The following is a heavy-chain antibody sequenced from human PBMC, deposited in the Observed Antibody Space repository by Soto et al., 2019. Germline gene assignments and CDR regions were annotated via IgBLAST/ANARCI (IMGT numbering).Heavy chain of an antibody. D-gene: IGHD4-17*01. CDR2: MNPNSGNT. Sequence: ASVKVSCKASGYTFTSYDINWVRQATGQGLEWMGWMNPNSGNTGYAQKFQGRVTMTRNTSISTAYMELSSLRSEDTAVYYCARIYGDYEGLWYYYYMDVWGKGTTVTVSS. CDR1: GYTFTSYD. V-gene: IGHV1-8*01. J-gene: IGHJ6*03. CDR3: ARIYGDYEGLWYYYYMDV.